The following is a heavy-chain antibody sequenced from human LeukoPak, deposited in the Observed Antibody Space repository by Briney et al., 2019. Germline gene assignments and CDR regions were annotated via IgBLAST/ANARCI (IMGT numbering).Heavy chain of an antibody. D-gene: IGHD5-24*01. V-gene: IGHV4-31*03. J-gene: IGHJ5*02. CDR1: GGSISSGGYY. CDR2: IYHSGGT. CDR3: ARRDLQYNWFDP. Sequence: PSQTLSLTCTVSGGSISSGGYYWSWIRQHPGKGLEWIAYIYHSGGTYYNPSLKSRVTILVDTSKNQFSLKLSSVTAADTAVYYCARRDLQYNWFDPWGQGTLVTVSS.